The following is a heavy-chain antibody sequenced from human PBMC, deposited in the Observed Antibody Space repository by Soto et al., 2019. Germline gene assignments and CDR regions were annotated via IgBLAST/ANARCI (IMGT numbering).Heavy chain of an antibody. V-gene: IGHV4-31*03. CDR2: IYYSGST. CDR1: GGSISSGGYY. CDR3: ARARITMVRGVISAPNYYYYGMDV. Sequence: KLRKTLSLTCTVSGGSISSGGYYWSWIRQHPGKGLEWIGYIYYSGSTYYNPSLKSRVTISVDTSKNQFSLKLSSVTAADTAVYYCARARITMVRGVISAPNYYYYGMDVWGQGTTVTVS. D-gene: IGHD3-10*01. J-gene: IGHJ6*02.